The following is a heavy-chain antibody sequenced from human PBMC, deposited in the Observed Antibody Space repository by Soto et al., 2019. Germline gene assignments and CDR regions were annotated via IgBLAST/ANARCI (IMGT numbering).Heavy chain of an antibody. CDR2: ISGSGGSI. Sequence: EVQLLESGGGLVQPGGSLRLSCAASGFTFSTYAMNWVRQAPGNGLEWVSAISGSGGSIHYADSVKGRFTISRDNSKNTLYLQMTSLREEDTAVYHCVKGYWKGDVWGQGTTVTVSS. J-gene: IGHJ6*02. CDR3: VKGYWKGDV. D-gene: IGHD1-1*01. V-gene: IGHV3-23*01. CDR1: GFTFSTYA.